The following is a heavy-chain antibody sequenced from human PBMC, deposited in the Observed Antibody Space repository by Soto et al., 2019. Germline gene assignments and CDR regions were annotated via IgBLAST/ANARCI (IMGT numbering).Heavy chain of an antibody. J-gene: IGHJ6*02. CDR1: GFTLDDYA. V-gene: IGHV3-74*01. CDR2: ISRERSTT. D-gene: IGHD2-21*01. Sequence: SGGSLRLSCAASGFTLDDYAMHWVRQAPGKGLVWVSRISRERSTTDYADSVKGRFTISRDNAKNTVHLQMNSLRAEDAAVYYCARGVRNYYGVDVWGQGTTVTVSS. CDR3: ARGVRNYYGVDV.